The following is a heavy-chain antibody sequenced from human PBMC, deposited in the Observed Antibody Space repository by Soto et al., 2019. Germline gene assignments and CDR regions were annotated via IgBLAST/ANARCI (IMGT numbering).Heavy chain of an antibody. V-gene: IGHV1-69*13. CDR2: IVPIYRTA. Sequence: ASVQVSCKASGGTFSSYRINWVRQAPGQGLEWVGGIVPIYRTADYAQKFQGRVTSTADESARTSYMELRSLESQDTAVYYCVRDSGAKLSSSWGQGTLVTVSS. D-gene: IGHD6-13*01. CDR3: VRDSGAKLSSS. CDR1: GGTFSSYR. J-gene: IGHJ4*02.